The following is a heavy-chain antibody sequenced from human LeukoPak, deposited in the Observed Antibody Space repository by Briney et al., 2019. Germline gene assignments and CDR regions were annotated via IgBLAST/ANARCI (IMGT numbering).Heavy chain of an antibody. Sequence: SETLSLTCTVSGGSISTSNYYWGWIRQPPGEGLEWIGSIYYSGSTYYNPSLKSRVTISADTSKKQFSLIMNSLTAADTAVYYCARQVGNIWYSDYWGQGTLVTVSS. V-gene: IGHV4-39*01. CDR1: GGSISTSNYY. J-gene: IGHJ4*02. CDR2: IYYSGST. CDR3: ARQVGNIWYSDY. D-gene: IGHD6-13*01.